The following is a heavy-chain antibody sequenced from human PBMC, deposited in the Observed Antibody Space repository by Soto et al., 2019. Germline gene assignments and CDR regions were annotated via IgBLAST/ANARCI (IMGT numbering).Heavy chain of an antibody. D-gene: IGHD3-3*01. CDR2: ISGSGGNT. J-gene: IGHJ4*02. CDR3: AKDRKFWSGYYTSFDY. CDR1: GFIFSDYA. Sequence: EVQLLESGGGLVQPGGSLRLSCAASGFIFSDYAMTWVRQAPGKGLEWVSDISGSGGNTHYAESVKGRFTISRDNSKNTLELQMNSLRAEDTAVYYCAKDRKFWSGYYTSFDYWGQGTLVTVSS. V-gene: IGHV3-23*01.